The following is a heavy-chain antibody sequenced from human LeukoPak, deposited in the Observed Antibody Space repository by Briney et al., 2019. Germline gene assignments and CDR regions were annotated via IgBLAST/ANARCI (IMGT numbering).Heavy chain of an antibody. D-gene: IGHD3-10*01. J-gene: IGHJ5*02. CDR1: GDSISTYY. CDR2: IYYRVTS. V-gene: IGHV4-59*01. CDR3: ARGGYYGSGNDFRFDP. Sequence: TSETLSLTCTVSGDSISTYYWSWIRQPPGKGLEWIGYIYYRVTSDYNPSLKSRVTMSVDTPKNQFSLKLSSVTAADTAVYYCARGGYYGSGNDFRFDPWGQGTLVTVSS.